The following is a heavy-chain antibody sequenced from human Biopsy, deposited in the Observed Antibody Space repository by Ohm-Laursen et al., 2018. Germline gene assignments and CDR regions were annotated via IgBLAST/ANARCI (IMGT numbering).Heavy chain of an antibody. D-gene: IGHD4-17*01. CDR2: IDSSAAST. J-gene: IGHJ4*02. CDR3: ASDLNGDPSAFDY. Sequence: SLRLSCAASGFTFKNYAMNWVRQAPGKGLDWVSSIDSSAASTFYADSVKGRFTISRDNSKNTLFLQMNSLRAADIAIYYCASDLNGDPSAFDYWGQGTPVTVSS. V-gene: IGHV3-23*01. CDR1: GFTFKNYA.